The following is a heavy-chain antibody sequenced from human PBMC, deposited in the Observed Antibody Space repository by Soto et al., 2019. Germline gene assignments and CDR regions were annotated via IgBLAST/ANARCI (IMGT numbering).Heavy chain of an antibody. J-gene: IGHJ4*02. D-gene: IGHD1-26*01. V-gene: IGHV3-21*01. CDR3: ARHPDSGSFLGVDY. CDR2: IDNTKTYR. Sequence: EVLLVESGGGLVKPGGALRLSCAASRFTFSDYTMNWVRQAPGKGLEWVSSIDNTKTYRYYAESVQGRFTISRDNAKNSVFLQMNSLRAEDTALYYCARHPDSGSFLGVDYWGQGTLVTVSS. CDR1: RFTFSDYT.